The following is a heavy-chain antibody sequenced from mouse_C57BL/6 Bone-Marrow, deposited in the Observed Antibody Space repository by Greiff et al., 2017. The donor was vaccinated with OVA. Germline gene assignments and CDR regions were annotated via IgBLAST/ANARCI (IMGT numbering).Heavy chain of an antibody. CDR1: GFTFSDYG. V-gene: IGHV5-17*01. Sequence: EVHLVESGGGLVKPGGSLKLSCAASGFTFSDYGMHWVRQAPEKGLEWVAYISSGSSTIYYADTVKGRFTISRDNATSTLFLQMTSLRSEDTATYYCATIILSDGYPRAMDDWGQGTSVTVSS. J-gene: IGHJ4*01. CDR2: ISSGSSTI. CDR3: ATIILSDGYPRAMDD. D-gene: IGHD2-3*01.